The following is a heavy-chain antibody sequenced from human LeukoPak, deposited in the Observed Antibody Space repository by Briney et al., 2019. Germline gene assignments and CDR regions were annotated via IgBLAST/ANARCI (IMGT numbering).Heavy chain of an antibody. CDR2: ITDSGGAT. CDR1: GFAFTDYA. D-gene: IGHD6-13*01. Sequence: GGSLRLSCAASGFAFTDYAISGVRQARGKGLEGVSAITDSGGATYYADSVKGRFTSSRDNSKNTLYLQMNSLRGDDTSIYYCAKAYSRSWYAAFDIWGQGTMVTISS. CDR3: AKAYSRSWYAAFDI. J-gene: IGHJ3*02. V-gene: IGHV3-23*01.